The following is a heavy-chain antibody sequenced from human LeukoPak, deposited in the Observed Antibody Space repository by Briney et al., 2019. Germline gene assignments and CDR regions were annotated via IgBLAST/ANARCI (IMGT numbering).Heavy chain of an antibody. D-gene: IGHD2-15*01. Sequence: GGSLRLSCAASGFTFSSYAMSWVRQPPGKGLEWVSTISGSGGGTYYADSVKGRFTISRDNSKNTLYLQMNSLRPEDTAVYYCAGYFCSGGSCYRYFDYWGQGTLVIVSS. J-gene: IGHJ4*02. CDR2: ISGSGGGT. CDR3: AGYFCSGGSCYRYFDY. CDR1: GFTFSSYA. V-gene: IGHV3-23*01.